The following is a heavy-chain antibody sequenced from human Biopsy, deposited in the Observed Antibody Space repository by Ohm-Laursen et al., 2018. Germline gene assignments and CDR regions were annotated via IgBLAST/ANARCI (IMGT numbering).Heavy chain of an antibody. CDR3: ARDYDTSGYYYDS. V-gene: IGHV4-39*01. D-gene: IGHD3-22*01. CDR2: IFYRGST. Sequence: SQTLSLTCAVSGGSISNNNYYWGWIRQPPGKGLEWIGSIFYRGSTRYKPSLKSRVNMSVDTSKNQFSLKLNSVAAADTAVYYCARDYDTSGYYYDSWGQGTLVTVSS. J-gene: IGHJ5*01. CDR1: GGSISNNNYY.